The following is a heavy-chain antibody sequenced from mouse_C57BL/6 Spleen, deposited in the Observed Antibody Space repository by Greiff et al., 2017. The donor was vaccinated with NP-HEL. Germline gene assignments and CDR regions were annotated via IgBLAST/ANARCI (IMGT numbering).Heavy chain of an antibody. Sequence: EVNVVESEGGLVQPGSSMKLSCTASGFTFSDYYMAWVRQVPEKGLEWVANINYDGSSTYYLDSLKSRFIISRDNAKNILYLQMSSLKSEDTATYYCARAARSTMITTYYFDYWGQGTTLTVSS. J-gene: IGHJ2*01. CDR1: GFTFSDYY. CDR3: ARAARSTMITTYYFDY. V-gene: IGHV5-16*01. CDR2: INYDGSST. D-gene: IGHD2-4*01.